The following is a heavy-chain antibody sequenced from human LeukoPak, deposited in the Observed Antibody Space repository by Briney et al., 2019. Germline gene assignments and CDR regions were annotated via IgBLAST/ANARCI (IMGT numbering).Heavy chain of an antibody. V-gene: IGHV3-30-3*01. Sequence: PGGSLRLSCAASGFTFSSYAMHWVRQAPGKGLEWVAVISYDGSNKYYADSVKGRFTISRDNSKNTLYLQMNSLRPEDTAVYYCARDWRPGIAASGAFDFWGQGTMVTVSS. CDR2: ISYDGSNK. CDR1: GFTFSSYA. D-gene: IGHD6-13*01. J-gene: IGHJ3*01. CDR3: ARDWRPGIAASGAFDF.